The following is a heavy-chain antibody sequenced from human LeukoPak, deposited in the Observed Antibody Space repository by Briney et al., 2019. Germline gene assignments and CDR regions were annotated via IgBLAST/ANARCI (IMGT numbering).Heavy chain of an antibody. D-gene: IGHD4-17*01. V-gene: IGHV3-73*01. Sequence: GRSLRLSCAASGFTFSVSAIHWVRQASGKGPEWVGRIRTKTNNYATAYPASVKGRFTISRDDSKNMAYLQMNSLKTEDTAVYYCTRLDYGHDYWGQGTLVTVSS. CDR2: IRTKTNNYAT. J-gene: IGHJ4*02. CDR3: TRLDYGHDY. CDR1: GFTFSVSA.